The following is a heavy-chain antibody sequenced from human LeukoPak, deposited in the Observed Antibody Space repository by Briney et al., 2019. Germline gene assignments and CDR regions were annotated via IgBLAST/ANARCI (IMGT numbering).Heavy chain of an antibody. CDR1: GFTFSDYY. Sequence: GGSLRLSCAASGFTFSDYYMSWLRQAPGKGLEWVSYISSSGSTIYYADSVKGRFTISRDNAKNSLYLQMNSLRAEDTAVYYCAGVDIVATSRADYWGQGTLVTVSS. V-gene: IGHV3-11*01. CDR2: ISSSGSTI. J-gene: IGHJ4*02. CDR3: AGVDIVATSRADY. D-gene: IGHD5-12*01.